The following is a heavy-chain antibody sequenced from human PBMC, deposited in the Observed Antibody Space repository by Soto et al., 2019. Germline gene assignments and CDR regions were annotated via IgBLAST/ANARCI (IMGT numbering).Heavy chain of an antibody. Sequence: GGSLRLSCAASGFTFSSYAMSWVRQAPGKGLEWVSAISGSGGSTYYADSVKGRFTISRDNSKNTLYLQMNSLRAEDTAVYYCAKGTARGMIVVVFFDYWGQGTLVTVSS. CDR3: AKGTARGMIVVVFFDY. CDR2: ISGSGGST. CDR1: GFTFSSYA. V-gene: IGHV3-23*01. J-gene: IGHJ4*02. D-gene: IGHD3-22*01.